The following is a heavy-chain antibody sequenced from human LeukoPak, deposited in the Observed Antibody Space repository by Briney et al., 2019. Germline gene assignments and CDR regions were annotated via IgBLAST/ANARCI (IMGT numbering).Heavy chain of an antibody. CDR2: IYYSGST. V-gene: IGHV4-30-4*01. Sequence: SQTLSLTCTVSGGSISSGDYYWSWTRQPPGKGLEWIGYIYYSGSTYYNPSLKSRVTISVDTSKNQFSLKLTSVTAADTAVYYCARANYYDSSGVDYWGQGTLVTVSS. J-gene: IGHJ4*02. CDR3: ARANYYDSSGVDY. CDR1: GGSISSGDYY. D-gene: IGHD3-22*01.